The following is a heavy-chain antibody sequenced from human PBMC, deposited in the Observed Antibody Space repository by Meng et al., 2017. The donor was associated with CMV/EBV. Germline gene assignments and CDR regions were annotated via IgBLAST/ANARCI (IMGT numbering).Heavy chain of an antibody. CDR3: ARDYCSSTSCYREGDYYYYYGMDV. V-gene: IGHV3-30*02. D-gene: IGHD2-2*02. CDR1: GFTFSSYG. J-gene: IGHJ6*02. CDR2: IRYDGSNK. Sequence: GESLKISCAASGFTFSSYGMHWVRQAPGKGLEWVAFIRYDGSNKYYADSVKGRFTISRDNSKNTLYLQMNSLRAEDTAVYYCARDYCSSTSCYREGDYYYYYGMDVWGQGTTVTVSS.